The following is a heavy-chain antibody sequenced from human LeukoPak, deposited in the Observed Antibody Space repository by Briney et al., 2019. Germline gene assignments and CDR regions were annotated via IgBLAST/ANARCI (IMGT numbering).Heavy chain of an antibody. CDR3: ARNNEGGIVATISNPTLGFDP. D-gene: IGHD3-16*02. CDR2: ISSSSSYI. J-gene: IGHJ5*02. CDR1: GFTFSSYS. V-gene: IGHV3-21*01. Sequence: TGGSLRLSCAASGFTFSSYSMNWVRQAPGKGLEWVSSISSSSSYIYYADSVKGRFTISRDNAKNSLYLQMNSLRAEDTAVYYCARNNEGGIVATISNPTLGFDPWGQGTLVTVSS.